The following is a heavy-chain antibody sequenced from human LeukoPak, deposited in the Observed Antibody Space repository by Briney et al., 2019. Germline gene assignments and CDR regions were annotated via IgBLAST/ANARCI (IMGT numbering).Heavy chain of an antibody. CDR2: IIRIFGTA. D-gene: IGHD6-6*01. CDR1: GGTFSSYA. V-gene: IGHV1-69*13. Sequence: ASVKVSCKASGGTFSSYAISWVRQAPGPGLEWMGGIIRIFGTANYAQKFQGRVTITADESTSTAYMELSSLRSEDTAVYYCARGGLQQLVGEYYFDYWGQGTLVTVSS. CDR3: ARGGLQQLVGEYYFDY. J-gene: IGHJ4*02.